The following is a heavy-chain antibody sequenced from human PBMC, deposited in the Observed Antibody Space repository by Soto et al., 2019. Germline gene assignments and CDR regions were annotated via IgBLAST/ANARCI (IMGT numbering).Heavy chain of an antibody. D-gene: IGHD1-1*01. CDR2: IYYNGST. CDR1: GGSISSGDYY. J-gene: IGHJ4*02. Sequence: SETLSLTCTVSGGSISSGDYYWSWIRQPPGKGLEWIGYIYYNGSTYYNPSLKSRVTISVDTSKNQFSLKLSSVTAADTAVYYCAREGELASIDYWGQGTLVTVSS. CDR3: AREGELASIDY. V-gene: IGHV4-30-4*01.